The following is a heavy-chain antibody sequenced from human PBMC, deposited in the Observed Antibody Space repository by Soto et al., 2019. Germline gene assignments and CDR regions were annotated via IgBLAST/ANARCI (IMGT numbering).Heavy chain of an antibody. CDR2: ISAYNGNT. CDR1: GYTFTSYG. CDR3: ARYYTGHNMGVVPADSWAPDY. D-gene: IGHD2-2*01. J-gene: IGHJ4*02. Sequence: QVQLVQSGAEVKKPGASVKVSCKASGYTFTSYGISWVRQAPGQGLEWMGWISAYNGNTNYAQKLQGRVTMTTDTSPSTAYMGRRSLRSDDTAVYSWARYYTGHNMGVVPADSWAPDYWGQGNLVTVSS. V-gene: IGHV1-18*04.